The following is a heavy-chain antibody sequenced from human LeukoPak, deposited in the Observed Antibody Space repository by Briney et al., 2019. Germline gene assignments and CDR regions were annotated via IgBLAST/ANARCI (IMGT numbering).Heavy chain of an antibody. CDR3: VRDDGNCTGSSCYDAFDI. CDR1: GFTFNRYW. CDR2: INRDGSEK. J-gene: IGHJ3*02. Sequence: GGSLRLPCVASGFTFNRYWMIWVRQAPGKGLEWVANINRDGSEKNYVDSVKGRFTISRDNAKNSLYLQMNSLRDEDTVIYYCVRDDGNCTGSSCYDAFDIWGQGTLVTVSS. V-gene: IGHV3-7*01. D-gene: IGHD2-15*01.